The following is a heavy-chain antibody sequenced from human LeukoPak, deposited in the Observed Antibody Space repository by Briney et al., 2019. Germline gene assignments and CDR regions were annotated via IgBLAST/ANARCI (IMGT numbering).Heavy chain of an antibody. CDR3: ARGYCSITTCYDWFDP. D-gene: IGHD2-2*01. CDR2: ISAYNGNT. CDR1: GYTFTSYG. V-gene: IGHV1-18*04. J-gene: IGHJ5*02. Sequence: ASVKVSCKASGYTFTSYGISWVRQAPGQGLEWMGWISAYNGNTNYAQKLQGRVTMTTDTSTSTAYMELRSLRSDDTAVYYCARGYCSITTCYDWFDPWGQGTLVTVSS.